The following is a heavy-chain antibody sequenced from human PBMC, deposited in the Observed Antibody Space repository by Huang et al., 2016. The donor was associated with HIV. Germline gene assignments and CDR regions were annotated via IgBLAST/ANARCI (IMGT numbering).Heavy chain of an antibody. CDR2: IYDSGST. Sequence: QVQLQESGPGLVKPSQTLSLTCTGSGAPPIRSGGYYWSWIRQHPGTGLEWSGYIYDSGSTNYNPALKSRGTILVDTSKNQFSLKLSSVTAADTALYYCARGLRDTSGHYNWFDPWGQGMLVTVSS. CDR1: GAPPIRSGGYY. CDR3: ARGLRDTSGHYNWFDP. V-gene: IGHV4-30-4*08. D-gene: IGHD3-22*01. J-gene: IGHJ5*02.